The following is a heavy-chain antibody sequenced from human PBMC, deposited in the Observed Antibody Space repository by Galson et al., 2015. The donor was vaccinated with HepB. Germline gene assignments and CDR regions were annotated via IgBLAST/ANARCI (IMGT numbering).Heavy chain of an antibody. CDR1: GFTFSSYG. J-gene: IGHJ4*02. V-gene: IGHV3-33*08. Sequence: SLRLSCAASGFTFSSYGMHWVRQAPGKGLEWVAVIWYDGSNKYYADSVKGRFTISRDNSKNTLYLQMNSLRAEDTAVYYCARDSHDYSNCFDYWGQGTLVTVSS. D-gene: IGHD4-11*01. CDR3: ARDSHDYSNCFDY. CDR2: IWYDGSNK.